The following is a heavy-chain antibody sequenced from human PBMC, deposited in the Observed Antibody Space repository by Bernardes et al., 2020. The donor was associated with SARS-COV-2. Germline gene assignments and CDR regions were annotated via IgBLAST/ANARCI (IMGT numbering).Heavy chain of an antibody. Sequence: ASVKVSCKASGYTFTSYGISWVRQAPGQGLEWMGWISAYNGNTNYAQKLQGRVTISVDTSKNQFSLKLSSVTAADTAVYYCARGDNYFSFDYWGQGTLVTVSS. J-gene: IGHJ4*02. V-gene: IGHV1-18*01. CDR1: GYTFTSYG. D-gene: IGHD4-4*01. CDR3: ARGDNYFSFDY. CDR2: ISAYNGNT.